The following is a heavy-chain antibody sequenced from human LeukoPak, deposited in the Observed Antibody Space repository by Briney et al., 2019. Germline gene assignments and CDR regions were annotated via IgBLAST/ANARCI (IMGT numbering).Heavy chain of an antibody. Sequence: SETLSLTCTVSGGSISSYYWSWIRQPPGKGLEWIGYIYYSGSTNCNPSLKSRVTISVDTSKNQFSLKLSSVTAADTAVYYCARRPDYGDSIRSPGAFDIWGQGTMVTVSS. V-gene: IGHV4-59*12. J-gene: IGHJ3*02. CDR2: IYYSGST. CDR1: GGSISSYY. D-gene: IGHD4-17*01. CDR3: ARRPDYGDSIRSPGAFDI.